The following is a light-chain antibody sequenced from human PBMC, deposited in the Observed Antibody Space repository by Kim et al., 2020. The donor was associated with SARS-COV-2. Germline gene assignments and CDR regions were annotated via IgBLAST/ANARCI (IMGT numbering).Light chain of an antibody. J-gene: IGLJ2*01. CDR2: YDS. Sequence: APGKTARITCGANQVGGKSVHWYQQEPGQATVLVIYYDSDRPSEVPERFAGSNSGNTATLTISRVEAGDEADYYCQVWDSSSDPWVFGGGTQLTV. V-gene: IGLV3-21*04. CDR3: QVWDSSSDPWV. CDR1: QVGGKS.